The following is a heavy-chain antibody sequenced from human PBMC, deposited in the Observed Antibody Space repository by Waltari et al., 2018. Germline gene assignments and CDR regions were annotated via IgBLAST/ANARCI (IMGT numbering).Heavy chain of an antibody. CDR3: ARSRADLIDVDYGMDV. J-gene: IGHJ6*02. D-gene: IGHD3-22*01. CDR1: GVTFTHYA. CDR2: INAAKGYT. V-gene: IGHV1-3*01. Sequence: QVQLVQSGAELKRPGAPVKLPCKASGVTFTHYAIHWVRQAPGQRLEWMGGINAAKGYTQYSQKFQGRVTIYRDASASTAYMEVDSLRSEDTAVFYCARSRADLIDVDYGMDVWGQGTTVTVSS.